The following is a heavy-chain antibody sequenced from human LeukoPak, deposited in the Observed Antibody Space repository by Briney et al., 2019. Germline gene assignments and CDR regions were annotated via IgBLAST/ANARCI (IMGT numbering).Heavy chain of an antibody. CDR2: ISSSDSST. V-gene: IGHV3-48*03. J-gene: IGHJ5*02. D-gene: IGHD3-22*01. Sequence: GGSLRLSCAASGFTFRSYEMNWVRRAPGKGLEWVSYISSSDSSTHYADSVKGRFTISRDNAKNSLYLQMNSLRVEDMGVYYCARETRGHYYDSSGPDHWGQGTLVTVSS. CDR3: ARETRGHYYDSSGPDH. CDR1: GFTFRSYE.